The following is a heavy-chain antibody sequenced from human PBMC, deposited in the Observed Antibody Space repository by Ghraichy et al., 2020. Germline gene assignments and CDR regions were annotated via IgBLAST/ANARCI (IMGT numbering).Heavy chain of an antibody. CDR2: IKQDGSEK. J-gene: IGHJ4*02. V-gene: IGHV3-7*03. Sequence: GGSLRLSCAASGFTFSSYWMSWVRQAPGKGLEWVANIKQDGSEKYYVDSVKGRFTISRDNAKNSLYLQMNSLRAEDTAVYYCARDQVLNGWGFDYWGQGTLVTVSS. D-gene: IGHD6-19*01. CDR3: ARDQVLNGWGFDY. CDR1: GFTFSSYW.